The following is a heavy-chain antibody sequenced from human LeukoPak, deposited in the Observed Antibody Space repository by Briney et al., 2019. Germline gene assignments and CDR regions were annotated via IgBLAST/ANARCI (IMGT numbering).Heavy chain of an antibody. Sequence: KSSETLSLTCTVSGGSISSGDYYWSWIRQPPGKGLGWIGYIYYSGSTYYNPSLKSRVTISIDMSKNQFSLKLSSVTAADTAVYHCARHYNLAFDYWGQGTLVTVSS. J-gene: IGHJ4*02. CDR3: ARHYNLAFDY. V-gene: IGHV4-30-4*01. CDR2: IYYSGST. D-gene: IGHD3-10*01. CDR1: GGSISSGDYY.